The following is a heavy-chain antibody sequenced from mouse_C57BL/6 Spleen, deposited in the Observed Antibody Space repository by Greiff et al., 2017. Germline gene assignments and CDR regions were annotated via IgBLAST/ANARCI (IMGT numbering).Heavy chain of an antibody. V-gene: IGHV1-69*01. D-gene: IGHD2-1*01. Sequence: QVQLQQPGAELVMPGASVKLSCKASGYTFTSYWMHWVKQRPGQGLEWIGEIDPSDSYTNYNQKFKGKSTLTVDKSSSTAYMQLSSLTSEDSAVYYCARKGSPIYYGNGRDYFDYWGQGTTLTVSS. CDR2: IDPSDSYT. CDR3: ARKGSPIYYGNGRDYFDY. CDR1: GYTFTSYW. J-gene: IGHJ2*01.